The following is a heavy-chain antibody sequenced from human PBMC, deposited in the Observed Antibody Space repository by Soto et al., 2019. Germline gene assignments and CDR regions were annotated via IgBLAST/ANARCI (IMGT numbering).Heavy chain of an antibody. CDR2: IDWDDDK. D-gene: IGHD6-19*01. CDR3: ARIPGWLQGFDA. CDR1: GFSLSTTGMR. V-gene: IGHV2-70*04. J-gene: IGHJ5*02. Sequence: SGPTLVNPTQTLTLTCTFSGFSLSTTGMRVSWIRQPPGKALEWLARIDWDDDKFYTTSLKTRLTISKDTSKNQVVLTMTNMDPVDTATYFCARIPGWLQGFDAWGQGTLVTVSS.